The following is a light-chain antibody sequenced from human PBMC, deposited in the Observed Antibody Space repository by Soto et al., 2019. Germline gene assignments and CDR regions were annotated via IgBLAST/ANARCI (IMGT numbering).Light chain of an antibody. Sequence: DIQMTPSPSTLSASVGDRVTITCRASQSISSWLAWYQQKPGKAPKLLIYKASSLESGVPSRFSGSVSGTEFTLTISSLQPDDFATYYCQQYNSSSPETFGQGTKVDIK. CDR3: QQYNSSSPET. V-gene: IGKV1-5*03. CDR1: QSISSW. CDR2: KAS. J-gene: IGKJ1*01.